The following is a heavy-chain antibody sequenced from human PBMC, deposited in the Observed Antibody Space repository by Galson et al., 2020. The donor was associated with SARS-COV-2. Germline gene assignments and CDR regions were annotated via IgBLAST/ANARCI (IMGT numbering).Heavy chain of an antibody. CDR2: IIPIFGTA. CDR3: ARLAVTTQYYYYGMDF. Sequence: SVKVSCKASGGTFSSYAISWVRQAPGQGLEWMGGIIPIFGTANYAQKFQGRVTITADESTSTAYMELSSLRSEDTAVYYCARLAVTTQYYYYGMDFWGQGTTVTVSS. J-gene: IGHJ6*02. D-gene: IGHD4-17*01. CDR1: GGTFSSYA. V-gene: IGHV1-69*13.